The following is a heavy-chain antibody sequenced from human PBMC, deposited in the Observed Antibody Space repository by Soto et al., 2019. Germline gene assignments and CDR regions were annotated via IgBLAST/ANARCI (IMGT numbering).Heavy chain of an antibody. Sequence: QVQLQESGPGLVKPSQTLSLTCTVSGGSISSGDYYWSWIRQPPGKGLEWIGYIYYSGSTYYNPSLKSRVIISVDTSKNQFSLKLSSVTAADTAVYYCAREGRGIVGATLINYFDYWGQGTLVTVSS. D-gene: IGHD1-26*01. CDR3: AREGRGIVGATLINYFDY. CDR2: IYYSGST. CDR1: GGSISSGDYY. J-gene: IGHJ4*02. V-gene: IGHV4-30-4*01.